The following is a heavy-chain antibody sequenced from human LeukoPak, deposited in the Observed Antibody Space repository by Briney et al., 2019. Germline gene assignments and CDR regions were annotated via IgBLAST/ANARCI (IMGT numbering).Heavy chain of an antibody. CDR1: GGSISSYY. CDR2: IYYSGST. J-gene: IGHJ3*02. V-gene: IGHV4-59*01. Sequence: SETLSLTYTVSGGSISSYYWSWIRQPPGKGLEWIGYIYYSGSTNYNPSLKSRVTISVDTSKNQFSLKLSSVTAADTAVYYCARDREIPPDGFDIWGQGTMVTVS. D-gene: IGHD1-26*01. CDR3: ARDREIPPDGFDI.